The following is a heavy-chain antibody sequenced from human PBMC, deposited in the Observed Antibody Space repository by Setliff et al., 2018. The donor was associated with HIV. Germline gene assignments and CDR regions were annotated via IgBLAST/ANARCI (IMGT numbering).Heavy chain of an antibody. J-gene: IGHJ4*02. D-gene: IGHD5-12*01. CDR3: ARVGERWLQFYYFDN. CDR2: INPSGGST. Sequence: ASVKVSCKASGYTFTSYHIHWVRQAPGQGLEWMGVINPSGGSTSYAQKFQGRVTMTRGTSSGTVYVELSGLRFEDTAMYYCARVGERWLQFYYFDNWGQGTLVTVSS. V-gene: IGHV1-46*01. CDR1: GYTFTSYH.